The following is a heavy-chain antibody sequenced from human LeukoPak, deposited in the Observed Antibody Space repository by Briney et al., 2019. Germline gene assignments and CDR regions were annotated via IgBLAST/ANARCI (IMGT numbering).Heavy chain of an antibody. J-gene: IGHJ5*02. CDR1: GYTFYTYG. Sequence: GASVKVSCKASGYTFYTYGLSWVRQAPGQGLEWMGWISPYSGHANYAQKLQGRVTMITDTSTSTAYMELRSLRSDDTALYYCARDPGVYSSGSYAPGWFDPWGQGSLVTVSS. CDR3: ARDPGVYSSGSYAPGWFDP. V-gene: IGHV1-18*04. CDR2: ISPYSGHA. D-gene: IGHD6-19*01.